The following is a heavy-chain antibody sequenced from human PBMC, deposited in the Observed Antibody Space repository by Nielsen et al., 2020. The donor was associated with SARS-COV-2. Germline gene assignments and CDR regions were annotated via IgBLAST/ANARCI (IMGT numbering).Heavy chain of an antibody. Sequence: ASVKVSCKASGYTFSTYGINWVRQAPGQGLEWMGWITGYNGLTKFAQSFQGRVAMTTDRSTNTAYMELRSLRSDDTAVYYCARDSTTAMADYWGQGTLVTVSS. V-gene: IGHV1-18*01. CDR3: ARDSTTAMADY. CDR1: GYTFSTYG. CDR2: ITGYNGLT. D-gene: IGHD5-18*01. J-gene: IGHJ4*02.